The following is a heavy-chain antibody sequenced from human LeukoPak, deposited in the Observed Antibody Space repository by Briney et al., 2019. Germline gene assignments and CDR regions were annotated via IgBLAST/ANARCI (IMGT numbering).Heavy chain of an antibody. V-gene: IGHV3-53*01. CDR2: IYSGGST. CDR3: ARAQWRTYSYYYMDV. D-gene: IGHD6-19*01. J-gene: IGHJ6*03. CDR1: GFTVSFNY. Sequence: GGSLRLSCAASGFTVSFNYMSWVRQAPGKGLEWISVIYSGGSTYYADSVKGRSTVSRDDSKNTLYLQMNSLRAEDTAIYYCARAQWRTYSYYYMDVWGKGTTVTVSS.